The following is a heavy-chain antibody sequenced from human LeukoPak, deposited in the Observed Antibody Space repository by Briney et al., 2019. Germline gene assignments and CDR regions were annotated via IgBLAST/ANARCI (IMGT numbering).Heavy chain of an antibody. D-gene: IGHD2-8*02. Sequence: PSQTLSLTCAVSGGSISSGGYSWSWIRQPPGKGLEWIGYIYHTGSTYYNPSLRSRVTISVDTFENQFSLKLTSVTAADTAVYFCGREDGTGCLDRWGQGTLVTVSS. CDR1: GGSISSGGYS. V-gene: IGHV4-30-2*01. CDR2: IYHTGST. CDR3: GREDGTGCLDR. J-gene: IGHJ5*02.